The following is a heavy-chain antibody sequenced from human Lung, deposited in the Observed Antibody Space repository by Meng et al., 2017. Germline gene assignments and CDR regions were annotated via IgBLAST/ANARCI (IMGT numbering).Heavy chain of an antibody. V-gene: IGHV4-34*12. CDR1: GGSFSGYY. Sequence: WGAGLLKPSETLSLPCAVYGGSFSGYYWRWIRQPPGKGLEWIGEIIDSGSTNYNPSLKSRVTISVDTSKNQFSLRVTSVTAADRAVYYCVRRTYSSGWYFVYWGQGTLVTVSS. D-gene: IGHD6-19*01. CDR2: IIDSGST. CDR3: VRRTYSSGWYFVY. J-gene: IGHJ4*02.